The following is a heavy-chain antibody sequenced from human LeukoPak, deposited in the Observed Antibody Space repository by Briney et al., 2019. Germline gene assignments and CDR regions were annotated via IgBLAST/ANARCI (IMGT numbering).Heavy chain of an antibody. J-gene: IGHJ3*01. D-gene: IGHD1-26*01. Sequence: GGSLRLSCAASGFTVSNNYINWVCQAPGKGLEWVSVIYISGNTFYADSVKGRFTISRDNSENTVYLQMNSLRAEDTAMYYCARVYSGTYHDAFDLWGQGTLVTVSS. V-gene: IGHV3-53*01. CDR1: GFTVSNNY. CDR2: IYISGNT. CDR3: ARVYSGTYHDAFDL.